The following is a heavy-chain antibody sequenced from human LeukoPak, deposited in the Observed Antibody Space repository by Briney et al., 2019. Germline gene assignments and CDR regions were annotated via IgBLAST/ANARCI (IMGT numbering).Heavy chain of an antibody. J-gene: IGHJ4*02. CDR1: GFTFSSYA. CDR3: ARSWSSGYWFPATASFDY. Sequence: GGSLRLSCAASGFTFSSYAMHWVCQAPGKGLEWVALISYDENYKYYADSVKGRFTISRDISKNTLYLQMNSLRAEDTAVYYCARSWSSGYWFPATASFDYWGQGTLVTVSS. D-gene: IGHD3-22*01. CDR2: ISYDENYK. V-gene: IGHV3-30*04.